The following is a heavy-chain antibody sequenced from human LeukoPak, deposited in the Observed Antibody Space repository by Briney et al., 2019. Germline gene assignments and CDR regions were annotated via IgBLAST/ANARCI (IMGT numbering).Heavy chain of an antibody. CDR3: ARGGMTGMFYDY. J-gene: IGHJ4*02. CDR2: IIPIFGTA. Sequence: SVKVSCKASGGTFSSYAISRVRQAPGQGLEWMGGIIPIFGTANYAQKFQGRVTITTDESTSTAYMELSSLRSEDTAVYYCARGGMTGMFYDYWGQGTLVTVSS. CDR1: GGTFSSYA. V-gene: IGHV1-69*05. D-gene: IGHD3-9*01.